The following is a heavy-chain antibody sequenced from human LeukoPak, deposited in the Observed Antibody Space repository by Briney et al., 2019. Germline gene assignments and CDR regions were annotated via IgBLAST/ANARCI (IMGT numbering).Heavy chain of an antibody. J-gene: IGHJ4*02. CDR1: GFTFSSYA. D-gene: IGHD5-24*01. Sequence: GGSLRLSCAASGFTFSSYAMSWVRQAPGKGLEWVSVISGSGDSTYCADSVKGRFTISRDTSKNTLYLQMNSLRAEDTAVYYCAKVGRDNYNYYYWGQGTLVTVSS. CDR3: AKVGRDNYNYYY. V-gene: IGHV3-23*01. CDR2: ISGSGDST.